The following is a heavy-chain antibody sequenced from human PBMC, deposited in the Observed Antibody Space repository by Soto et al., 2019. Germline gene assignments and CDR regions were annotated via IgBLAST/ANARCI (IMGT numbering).Heavy chain of an antibody. CDR2: IYYSGST. D-gene: IGHD3-3*01. CDR1: GGYISSYY. V-gene: IGHV4-59*08. Sequence: SETLSLTCTVSGGYISSYYWSWIRQPPGKGLEWIGYIYYSGSTNYNPSLKSRVTISVDTSKNQFSLKLSSVTAADTAVYYCARHKPAHTIFGVVISGLDYWGQGTLVTGSS. J-gene: IGHJ4*02. CDR3: ARHKPAHTIFGVVISGLDY.